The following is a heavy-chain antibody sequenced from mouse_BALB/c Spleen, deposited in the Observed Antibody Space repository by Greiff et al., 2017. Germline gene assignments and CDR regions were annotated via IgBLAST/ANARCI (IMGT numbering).Heavy chain of an antibody. Sequence: VKLQESGAELVRPGTSVKVSCKASGYAFTNYLIEWVKQRPGQGLEWIGVINPGSGGTNYNEKFKGKATLTADKSSSTAYMQLSSLTSDDSAVYFCVNYAMDYWGQGTSVTVSS. CDR2: INPGSGGT. V-gene: IGHV1-54*01. J-gene: IGHJ4*01. CDR1: GYAFTNYL. CDR3: VNYAMDY.